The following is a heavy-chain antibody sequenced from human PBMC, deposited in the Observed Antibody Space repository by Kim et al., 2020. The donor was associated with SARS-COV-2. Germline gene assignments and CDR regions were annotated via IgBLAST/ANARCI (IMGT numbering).Heavy chain of an antibody. V-gene: IGHV4-39*01. D-gene: IGHD1-20*01. CDR3: ARHRQHRLTHQQYNYFDP. J-gene: IGHJ5*02. Sequence: SETLSLTCTVSGGSISSSGNYWAWIRQPPGKGHEWIGSVYYSGVTYYNPSLKSRASTVMDTSKNQFSLKQTSVTAADTAVYFCARHRQHRLTHQQYNYFDPWGQGTLVTVSS. CDR1: GGSISSSGNY. CDR2: VYYSGVT.